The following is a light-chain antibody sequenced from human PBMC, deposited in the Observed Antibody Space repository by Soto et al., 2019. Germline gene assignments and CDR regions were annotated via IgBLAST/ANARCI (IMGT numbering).Light chain of an antibody. J-gene: IGLJ2*01. CDR2: GVS. CDR1: SSDVGDYNY. Sequence: QSVLTQPASVSGSPGQSITISCTGTSSDVGDYNYVSWYQQHPGKAPKLLIYGVSNRPSGISSHFSGSKSGNTASLTISGLQAEDEADYYCSSYTSTNTLIFGGGTKLTV. V-gene: IGLV2-14*01. CDR3: SSYTSTNTLI.